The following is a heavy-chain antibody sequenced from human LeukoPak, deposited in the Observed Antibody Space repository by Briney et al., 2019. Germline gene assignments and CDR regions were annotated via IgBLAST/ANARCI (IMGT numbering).Heavy chain of an antibody. CDR2: ILPIFGTA. CDR3: ARVQLGYCSSTSCYGYDY. Sequence: SVNVSCKASGGTFSSYAISWVRQAPGQGLEWMGGILPIFGTANYAQKFQGRVTITADKSTSTAYMELSSLRSEDTAVYYCARVQLGYCSSTSCYGYDYWGQGTLVTVSS. CDR1: GGTFSSYA. J-gene: IGHJ4*02. D-gene: IGHD2-2*01. V-gene: IGHV1-69*06.